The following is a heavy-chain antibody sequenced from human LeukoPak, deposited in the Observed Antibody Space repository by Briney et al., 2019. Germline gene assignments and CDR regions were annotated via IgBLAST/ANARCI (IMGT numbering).Heavy chain of an antibody. Sequence: GSLRLSCTASGITFGDYGVSWLRPAPGKGLEWIGFIRSKTYGGTTEDAASVRGRFTLSRDDSKNIVYLEMNILRAEDTAVYYCSTDYWRLGFDYWGQGTLVTVSS. CDR2: IRSKTYGGTT. V-gene: IGHV3-49*03. D-gene: IGHD1-1*01. J-gene: IGHJ4*02. CDR1: GITFGDYG. CDR3: STDYWRLGFDY.